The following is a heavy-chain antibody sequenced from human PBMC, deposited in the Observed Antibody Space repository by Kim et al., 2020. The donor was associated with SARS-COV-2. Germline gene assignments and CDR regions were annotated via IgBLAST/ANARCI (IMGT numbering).Heavy chain of an antibody. J-gene: IGHJ5*02. CDR3: ARDPGRIAALSFDP. Sequence: APKFQGRVTMTRDTSISTAYMELSRLRSDDTAVYYCARDPGRIAALSFDPWGQGTLVTVSS. V-gene: IGHV1-2*02. D-gene: IGHD6-6*01.